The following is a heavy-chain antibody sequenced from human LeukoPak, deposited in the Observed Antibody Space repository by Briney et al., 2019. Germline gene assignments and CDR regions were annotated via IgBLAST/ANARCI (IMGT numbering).Heavy chain of an antibody. Sequence: PGGSLRLSCVASGFTFSSNGMHWVRQAPGKGLEWVTFIQYDGSKKYYADSVKGRFTISRDNSKNTLYLEMNSLRAVDTAVYYCAKDIGSYYDYWGQGILVTVSS. V-gene: IGHV3-30*02. D-gene: IGHD3-10*01. CDR2: IQYDGSKK. J-gene: IGHJ4*02. CDR1: GFTFSSNG. CDR3: AKDIGSYYDY.